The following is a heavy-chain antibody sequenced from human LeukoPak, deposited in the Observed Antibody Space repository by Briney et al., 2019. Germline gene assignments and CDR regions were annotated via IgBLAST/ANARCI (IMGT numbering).Heavy chain of an antibody. CDR3: ARDYGSGNYEV. J-gene: IGHJ4*02. V-gene: IGHV4-61*02. CDR1: GGSINSGNYH. CDR2: LYSSGST. D-gene: IGHD3-10*01. Sequence: SQTLSLTCTVSGGSINSGNYHWSWIRQPAGKGLEWIGRLYSSGSTKYNPSLKSRLTLSVDTSKNQFSLKLRSVTAADTAVYYCARDYGSGNYEVWGQGTLVTVSS.